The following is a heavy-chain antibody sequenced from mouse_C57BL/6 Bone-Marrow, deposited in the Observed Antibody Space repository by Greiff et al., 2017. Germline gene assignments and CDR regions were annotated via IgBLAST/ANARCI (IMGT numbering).Heavy chain of an antibody. CDR2: ISNGGGST. CDR3: ARHKDYGSSYDLYFDV. CDR1: GFTFSDYY. V-gene: IGHV5-12*01. J-gene: IGHJ1*03. Sequence: EVMLVESGGGLVQPGGSLKLSCAASGFTFSDYYMYWVRQTPEKRLEWVAYISNGGGSTYYPDTVKGRFTISRDTDKNTLYLQMSRLTSEDTAMYYCARHKDYGSSYDLYFDVWGTGTTVTVSS. D-gene: IGHD1-1*01.